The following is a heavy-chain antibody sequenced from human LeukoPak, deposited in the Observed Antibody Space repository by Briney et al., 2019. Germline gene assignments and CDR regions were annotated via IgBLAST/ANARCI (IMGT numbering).Heavy chain of an antibody. Sequence: PGGSLRLSCAASGFTFSRHCMHSVGQVPGKGLVWVSRITSDGSSTRYADSVKGRFTISRDNAKNTLYLQMNSLRAEDTAVYYCSTERYSSGPDGFDIWGQGTMVTVSS. CDR1: GFTFSRHC. V-gene: IGHV3-74*01. D-gene: IGHD2-15*01. J-gene: IGHJ3*02. CDR3: STERYSSGPDGFDI. CDR2: ITSDGSST.